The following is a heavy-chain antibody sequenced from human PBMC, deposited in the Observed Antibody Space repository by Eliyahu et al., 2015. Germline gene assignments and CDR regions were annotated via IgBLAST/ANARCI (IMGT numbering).Heavy chain of an antibody. V-gene: IGHV1-2*02. D-gene: IGHD2-8*02. J-gene: IGHJ4*02. CDR1: GYTFTGYY. CDR3: ARGGASGGPPGGY. Sequence: QVQLVQSGAEVTKPGASVXVSCXASGYTFTGYYXYWVRQAPGQGLEWMGWINPNSGGTKYAQKFQGRVTMTRDTSISTAYVDLSSLRSDDTAVYYCARGGASGGPPGGYWGQGTLLTVSS. CDR2: INPNSGGT.